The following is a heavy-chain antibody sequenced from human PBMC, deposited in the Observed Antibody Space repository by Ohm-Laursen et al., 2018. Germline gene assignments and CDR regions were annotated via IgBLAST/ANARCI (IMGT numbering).Heavy chain of an antibody. CDR1: GFTFSSYW. J-gene: IGHJ3*01. CDR2: IKQDGTEK. Sequence: SLRLSCAASGFTFSSYWMSWVRQAPGKGLEWVASIKQDGTEKHYVESMQGRFTISRDNAKNLLYLQMNNLRAEDTAMYYCSRDYLSIWGQGTLVTVPS. V-gene: IGHV3-7*01. CDR3: SRDYLSI. D-gene: IGHD2/OR15-2a*01.